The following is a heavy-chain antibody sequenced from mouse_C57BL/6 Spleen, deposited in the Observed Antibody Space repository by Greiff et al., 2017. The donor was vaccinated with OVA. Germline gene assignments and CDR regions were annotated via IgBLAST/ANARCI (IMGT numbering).Heavy chain of an antibody. D-gene: IGHD1-1*01. V-gene: IGHV1-61*01. CDR3: AKEYYGSSYAMDY. J-gene: IGHJ4*01. CDR2: IYPSDSET. Sequence: QVQLQQPGAELVRPGSSVKLSCKASGYTFTSYWMDWVKQRPGQGLEWIGNIYPSDSETHYNQKFKDKATLTVDNSSSTAYMQLSSLTSEDSAVYYCAKEYYGSSYAMDYWGQGTSVTVSS. CDR1: GYTFTSYW.